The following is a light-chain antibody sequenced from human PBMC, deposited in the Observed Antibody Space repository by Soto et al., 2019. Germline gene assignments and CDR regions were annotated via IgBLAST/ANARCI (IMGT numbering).Light chain of an antibody. CDR1: QSLLHSNAHNY. Sequence: DLVMTQSPLSLPVTPGEPASISCRSSQSLLHSNAHNYMDWYLQKPGQSPQLLIYLGSNRASGVPDRFSGSGSGTDFTLKISRVEAEDVGVYYCIQALQTPPTFGQGTRLEIK. V-gene: IGKV2-28*01. CDR3: IQALQTPPT. J-gene: IGKJ5*01. CDR2: LGS.